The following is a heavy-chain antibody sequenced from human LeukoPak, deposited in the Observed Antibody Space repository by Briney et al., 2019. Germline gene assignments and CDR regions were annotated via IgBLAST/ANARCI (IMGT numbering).Heavy chain of an antibody. CDR3: ANDRITIFGVVRNFDY. D-gene: IGHD3-3*01. Sequence: GGCLRLSCAASGFTFSSDAMSWGRQAPGKGLEWVSTISGSGGSTYYADSVKGRFTISRDNSKNTLYLQMNSLRAEDTAVYYCANDRITIFGVVRNFDYWGQGTLVTVSS. J-gene: IGHJ4*02. CDR1: GFTFSSDA. CDR2: ISGSGGST. V-gene: IGHV3-23*01.